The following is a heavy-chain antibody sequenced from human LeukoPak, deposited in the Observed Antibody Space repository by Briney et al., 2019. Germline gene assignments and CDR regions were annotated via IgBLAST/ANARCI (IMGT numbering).Heavy chain of an antibody. Sequence: GGSLRLSCAASGFTFSKYSMNWVRQAPGKGLEWVSSISSSSTYIYYADSVKGRFTISRDNAKNSLFPQMNSLRAEDTAVYYCAKVILDSSGYYYKNFQHWGQGTLVTVSS. J-gene: IGHJ1*01. CDR3: AKVILDSSGYYYKNFQH. CDR2: ISSSSTYI. V-gene: IGHV3-21*04. D-gene: IGHD3-22*01. CDR1: GFTFSKYS.